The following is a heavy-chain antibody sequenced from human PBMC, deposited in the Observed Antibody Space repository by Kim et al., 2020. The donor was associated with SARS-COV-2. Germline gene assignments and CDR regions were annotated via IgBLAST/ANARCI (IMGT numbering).Heavy chain of an antibody. CDR1: GGSISSSSYY. J-gene: IGHJ4*02. V-gene: IGHV4-39*01. D-gene: IGHD6-13*01. CDR3: ARRCRAAAAGTQHDY. Sequence: SETLSLTCTVSGGSISSSSYYWGWIRQPPGKGLEWIGSIYYSGSTYYNPSLKSRVTISVDTSKNQFSLKLSSVTAADTAVYYCARRCRAAAAGTQHDYWGQGTLVTVSS. CDR2: IYYSGST.